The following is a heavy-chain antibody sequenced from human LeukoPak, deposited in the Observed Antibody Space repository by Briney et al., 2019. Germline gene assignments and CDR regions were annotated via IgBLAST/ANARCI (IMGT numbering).Heavy chain of an antibody. CDR1: GYSISSGYY. Sequence: SETLSLTCTVSGYSISSGYYWGWIRQPPGKGLEWIGSIYHSGITYYNPSLKSRVTISVDTSKNQFSLKLSSVTAADTAVYYCARDTGLIVVVPADTAEDNWFDPWGQGTLVTVSS. V-gene: IGHV4-38-2*02. CDR3: ARDTGLIVVVPADTAEDNWFDP. CDR2: IYHSGIT. D-gene: IGHD2-2*01. J-gene: IGHJ5*02.